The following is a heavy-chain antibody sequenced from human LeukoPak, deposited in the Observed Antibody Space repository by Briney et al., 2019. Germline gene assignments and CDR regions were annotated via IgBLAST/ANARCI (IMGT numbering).Heavy chain of an antibody. CDR2: ISASGSLT. J-gene: IGHJ4*02. D-gene: IGHD3-10*01. CDR3: AKGWFGETLHGPHDY. Sequence: QPGGSLRLSCAASEFTFSSYAMSWVRQAPGKGLEWVSSISASGSLTYYADSVKGRFTISRDNSKSILFLQMNSLTVEDTVVYYWAKGWFGETLHGPHDYWGQGTLVTVSS. V-gene: IGHV3-23*01. CDR1: EFTFSSYA.